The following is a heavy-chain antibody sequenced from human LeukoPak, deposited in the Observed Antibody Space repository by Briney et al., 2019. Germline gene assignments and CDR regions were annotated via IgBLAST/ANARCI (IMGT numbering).Heavy chain of an antibody. D-gene: IGHD6-19*01. CDR2: INPNSGGT. CDR1: GYTFTGYY. V-gene: IGHV1-2*02. CDR3: ARSYSSGWYYLPPRGFDY. Sequence: ASVKVSCKASGYTFTGYYMHWVRQAPGQGLEWMGWINPNSGGTNYAQQFQGRVTMTRDTSIRTAYMELSRLRSDHTAVYYCARSYSSGWYYLPPRGFDYWGQGTLVTVSS. J-gene: IGHJ4*02.